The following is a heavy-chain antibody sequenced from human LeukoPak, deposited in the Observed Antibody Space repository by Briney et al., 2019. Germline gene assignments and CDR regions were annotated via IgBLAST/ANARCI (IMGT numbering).Heavy chain of an antibody. CDR2: VSTSGTT. J-gene: IGHJ4*02. Sequence: SETLSLTCTVSGGSISTYYWSWIRQPAERGLEWIGRVSTSGTTQYNPSFKSRVTMSVDTSSNQFSLKLSSVTAADTAVYYCARGSYYDTLTGYYRGSFDSWGQGALVTVSS. D-gene: IGHD3-9*01. CDR1: GGSISTYY. CDR3: ARGSYYDTLTGYYRGSFDS. V-gene: IGHV4-4*07.